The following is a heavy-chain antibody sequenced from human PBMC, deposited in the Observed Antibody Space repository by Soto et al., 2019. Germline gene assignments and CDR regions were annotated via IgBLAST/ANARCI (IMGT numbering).Heavy chain of an antibody. V-gene: IGHV3-48*02. CDR1: GFTFSIFS. CDR2: ITGSSGAI. CDR3: VTSQSYLHY. J-gene: IGHJ4*02. Sequence: EVQLVESGGGLVQPGGSLSLSCVASGFTFSIFSMNWVRQAPGKGLEWVSYITGSSGAIHYADSVKGRFTCSRDNAKNSLYLQMNSLRDEDTAVYYCVTSQSYLHYWGQGTLVTVSS.